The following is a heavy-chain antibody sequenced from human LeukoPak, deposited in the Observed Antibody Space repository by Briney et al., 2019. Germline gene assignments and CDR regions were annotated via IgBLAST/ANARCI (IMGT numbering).Heavy chain of an antibody. CDR2: ISAYNGNT. CDR1: GYTFASYG. CDR3: ARTLLIAAAGFWFDP. Sequence: ASVKVSCKASGYTFASYGISWVRQAPGQGLEWLGWISAYNGNTNYAQKLQGRVTMTTDTSTSTAYMELRSLRSDDTDVYYCARTLLIAAAGFWFDPWGQGTLVTVSS. V-gene: IGHV1-18*01. D-gene: IGHD6-13*01. J-gene: IGHJ5*02.